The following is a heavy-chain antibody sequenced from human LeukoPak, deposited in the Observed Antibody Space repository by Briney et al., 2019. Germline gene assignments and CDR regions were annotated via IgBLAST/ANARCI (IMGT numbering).Heavy chain of an antibody. CDR2: IYYSGST. Sequence: SETLSLTCTVSGGSISSYYWSWIRQPPGKGLEWIGYIYYSGSTNYNPSLKSRVTISVDTSKNRFSLKLSSVTAADTAVYYCARVLPYLYGGYAYYFDYWGQGTLVTVSS. J-gene: IGHJ4*02. V-gene: IGHV4-59*01. CDR1: GGSISSYY. D-gene: IGHD5-12*01. CDR3: ARVLPYLYGGYAYYFDY.